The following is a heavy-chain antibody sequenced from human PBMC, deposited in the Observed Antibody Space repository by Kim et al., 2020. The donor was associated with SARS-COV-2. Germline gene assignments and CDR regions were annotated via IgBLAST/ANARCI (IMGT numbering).Heavy chain of an antibody. CDR3: ASGDTSYGMDV. D-gene: IGHD3-10*01. CDR2: T. Sequence: TAYEASGKGRFTISRDNAKNPLYLQMNRLRGEDTAVYSCASGDTSYGMDVWGKGTTVTVSS. V-gene: IGHV3-74*01. J-gene: IGHJ6*04.